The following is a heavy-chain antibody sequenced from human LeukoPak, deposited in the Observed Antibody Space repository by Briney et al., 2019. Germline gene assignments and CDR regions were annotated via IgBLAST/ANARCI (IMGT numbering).Heavy chain of an antibody. Sequence: SETLSLTCTVSGGSISSSSYYWGWIRQPPGKGLEWIGSIYYSGSTYYNPSLKSRVTISVDTSKNQFSLNLSSVTAADTAVYYCARVVSGYSYGYFSYYYGMDVWGQGTTVTVSS. CDR2: IYYSGST. J-gene: IGHJ6*02. CDR3: ARVVSGYSYGYFSYYYGMDV. V-gene: IGHV4-39*07. D-gene: IGHD5-18*01. CDR1: GGSISSSSYY.